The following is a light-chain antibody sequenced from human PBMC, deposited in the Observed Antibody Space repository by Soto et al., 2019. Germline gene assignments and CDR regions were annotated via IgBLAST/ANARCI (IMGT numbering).Light chain of an antibody. CDR2: EVS. V-gene: IGLV2-8*01. CDR1: SSDVGSYND. Sequence: QSVLTQPPSASGSPGQSVTISCTGTSSDVGSYNDVSWYQQRPGKAPKLMIYEVSKRPSGVPDRFSGSKSGNTASLTVSGLQAEDEADYYCSSYAGSNHWVFGGGTKLTVL. CDR3: SSYAGSNHWV. J-gene: IGLJ3*02.